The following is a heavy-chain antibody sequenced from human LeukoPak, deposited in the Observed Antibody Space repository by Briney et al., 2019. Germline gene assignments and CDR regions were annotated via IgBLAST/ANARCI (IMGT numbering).Heavy chain of an antibody. D-gene: IGHD6-19*01. CDR3: ATPSGYSSGWYPFDH. Sequence: GGSLRLSCAASGFTFSSYWMSWVRQAPGKGLEWVANIKQDGTEKYYVDSVRGRFTVSRDNAKNSLYPQMNSLRAEDTAVYYCATPSGYSSGWYPFDHWGQGTLVTVSS. CDR1: GFTFSSYW. CDR2: IKQDGTEK. J-gene: IGHJ4*02. V-gene: IGHV3-7*01.